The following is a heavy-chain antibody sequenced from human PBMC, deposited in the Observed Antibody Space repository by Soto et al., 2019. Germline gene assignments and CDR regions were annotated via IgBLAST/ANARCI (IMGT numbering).Heavy chain of an antibody. V-gene: IGHV4-4*02. CDR3: TRHVGVPGTRGFDY. CDR2: VHPSGTT. Sequence: QVHLQESGPGLVKPSGTLSLTCAVSGTSISSNFWWSWVRQPPGKGLEWIGEVHPSGTTNYNPSLKSRVTISGDKVKDQLSLNLNSVTAADTAVFYLTRHVGVPGTRGFDYWGQGTQVAVSS. CDR1: GTSISSNFW. J-gene: IGHJ4*02. D-gene: IGHD6-19*01.